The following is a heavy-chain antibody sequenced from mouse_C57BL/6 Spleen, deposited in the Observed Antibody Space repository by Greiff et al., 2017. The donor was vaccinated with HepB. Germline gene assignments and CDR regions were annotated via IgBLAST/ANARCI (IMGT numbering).Heavy chain of an antibody. Sequence: DVMLVESGEGLVKPGGSLKLSCAASGFTFSSYAMSWVRQTPEKRLEWVAYISSGGDYIYYADTVKGRFTISRDNARNTLYLQMSSLKSEDTAMYYCTREAYYGVYYFDYWGQGTTLTVSS. J-gene: IGHJ2*01. V-gene: IGHV5-9-1*02. CDR2: ISSGGDYI. CDR3: TREAYYGVYYFDY. CDR1: GFTFSSYA. D-gene: IGHD2-10*01.